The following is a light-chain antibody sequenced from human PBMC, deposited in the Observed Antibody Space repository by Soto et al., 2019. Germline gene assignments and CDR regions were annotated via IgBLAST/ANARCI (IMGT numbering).Light chain of an antibody. Sequence: DIQMTQTPSSLSASVGDRVTITCRASQGISNCLAWYQQRPGRVPTLLISAASTLQSGVPSRFSGSGSGTDFTLTITSLHPEDVATYYCQRYNDASTFGQGTKVEI. V-gene: IGKV1-27*01. CDR1: QGISNC. CDR2: AAS. CDR3: QRYNDAST. J-gene: IGKJ1*01.